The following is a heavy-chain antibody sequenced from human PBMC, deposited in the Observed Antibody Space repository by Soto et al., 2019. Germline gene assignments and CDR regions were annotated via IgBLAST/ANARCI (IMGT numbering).Heavy chain of an antibody. Sequence: PGGSLRLSCAASGFTFSNYDMHWVRQAPGKGLECVAVIWYDGSNKFYADSVKGRFTISRDNSKNTLYLQMNSLRAEDTAVYYCARNSDYGPLFDYWGQGTLVTVSS. V-gene: IGHV3-33*01. J-gene: IGHJ4*02. CDR3: ARNSDYGPLFDY. CDR1: GFTFSNYD. CDR2: IWYDGSNK. D-gene: IGHD4-17*01.